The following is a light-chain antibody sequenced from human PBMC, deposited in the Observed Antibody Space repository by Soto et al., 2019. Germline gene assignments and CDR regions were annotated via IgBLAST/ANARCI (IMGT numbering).Light chain of an antibody. CDR2: DTS. J-gene: IGKJ5*01. CDR1: QSVSSK. V-gene: IGKV3-15*01. Sequence: ESVLSQSPGTPSLSPGERATLSCRASQSVSSKLAWYQHKPGQAPRLLIYDTSTRAAGIPARFTGSGSGTDFTLTISSLQSEDFAVYYCQQYNTWRSISFGQGTRLEIK. CDR3: QQYNTWRSIS.